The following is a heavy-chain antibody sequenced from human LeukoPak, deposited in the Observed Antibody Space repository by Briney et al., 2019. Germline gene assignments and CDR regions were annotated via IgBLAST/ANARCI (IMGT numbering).Heavy chain of an antibody. CDR3: ANXVVVAANFDY. D-gene: IGHD2-15*01. CDR2: ISGSGGST. CDR1: GFTFSSYA. V-gene: IGHV3-23*01. J-gene: IGHJ4*02. Sequence: GGSLRLSCAASGFTFSSYAMSWVRQAPGKGLEWVSAISGSGGSTYYADSVKGRFTIARDNSKNTLYLQMNSLRAEDTAVYYCANXVVVAANFDYWGQGTLVTVSS.